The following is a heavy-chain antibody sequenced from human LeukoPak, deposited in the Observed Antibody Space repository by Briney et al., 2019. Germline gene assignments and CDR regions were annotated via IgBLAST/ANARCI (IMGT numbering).Heavy chain of an antibody. CDR3: ATGGIVGAFYFDY. J-gene: IGHJ4*02. D-gene: IGHD1-26*01. V-gene: IGHV1-24*01. CDR1: GYTLTELS. Sequence: ASVKVSCKVSGYTLTELSMHWVRQAPGKGLEWMGGFDPEDGETIYAQKFQGRVTMTEDTSTDAAYMELSSLRSEDTAVYDCATGGIVGAFYFDYWGQGTLVTVSS. CDR2: FDPEDGET.